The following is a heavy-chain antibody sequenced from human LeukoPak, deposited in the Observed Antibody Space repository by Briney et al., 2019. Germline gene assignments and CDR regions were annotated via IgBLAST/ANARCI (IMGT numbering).Heavy chain of an antibody. V-gene: IGHV3-23*01. J-gene: IGHJ4*02. D-gene: IGHD6-13*01. CDR3: AKLPAAERYYFDY. CDR1: GFTFSSYA. Sequence: PGGPLRLSCAASGFTFSSYAMSWVRQAPGKGLEWVSAISGSGGSTYYADSVKGRFTISRDNSKNTLYLQMNSLRAEDTAVYYCAKLPAAERYYFDYWGQGTLVTVSS. CDR2: ISGSGGST.